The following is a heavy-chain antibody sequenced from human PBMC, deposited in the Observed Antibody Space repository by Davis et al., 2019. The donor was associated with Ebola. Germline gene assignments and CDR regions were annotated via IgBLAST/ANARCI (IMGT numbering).Heavy chain of an antibody. CDR1: GFTFSSYA. CDR3: AREGTYYDFWSGYSPRGNYGMDV. V-gene: IGHV3-30-3*01. Sequence: GESLKISCAASGFTFSSYAMHWVRQAPGKGLEWVAVISYDGSNKYYADSVKGRFTISRDNSKNTLYLQMNSLRAEDTAVYYCAREGTYYDFWSGYSPRGNYGMDVWGQGTTVTVSS. CDR2: ISYDGSNK. J-gene: IGHJ6*02. D-gene: IGHD3-3*01.